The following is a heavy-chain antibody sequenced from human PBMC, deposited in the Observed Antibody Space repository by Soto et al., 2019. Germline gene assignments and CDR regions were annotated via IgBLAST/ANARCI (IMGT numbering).Heavy chain of an antibody. CDR3: PMYIERSGPHSSYAS. D-gene: IGHD3-16*01. Sequence: GGSLRLPCAASGFSFSTYAMGWVRQAPGKGLEWVSAISGSGSATYYADPVKGRFTISRDNSKDTLYLQMNSLRAGDTAVYYCPMYIERSGPHSSYASWGQGTLVPV. CDR2: ISGSGSAT. CDR1: GFSFSTYA. J-gene: IGHJ5*02. V-gene: IGHV3-23*01.